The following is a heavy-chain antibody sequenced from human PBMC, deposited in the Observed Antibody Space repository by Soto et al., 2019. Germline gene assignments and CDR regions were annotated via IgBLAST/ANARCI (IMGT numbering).Heavy chain of an antibody. CDR3: TLTYYYGAYYFDY. Sequence: EVQLVASGGGLVQPGGSLKLSCAASGFTFSGSALHWVRQASGKGLEWLGRIRSKANSYATAYAASVKGRFTISRDDSKNTAYLQMNSLKTEDTAVYYCTLTYYYGAYYFDYWGQGTLVTVSS. D-gene: IGHD3-10*01. CDR2: IRSKANSYAT. V-gene: IGHV3-73*02. J-gene: IGHJ4*02. CDR1: GFTFSGSA.